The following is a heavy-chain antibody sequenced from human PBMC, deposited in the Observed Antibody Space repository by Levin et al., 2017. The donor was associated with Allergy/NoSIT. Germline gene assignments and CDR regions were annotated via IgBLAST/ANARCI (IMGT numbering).Heavy chain of an antibody. D-gene: IGHD1-1*01. CDR1: GSSFTSYW. Sequence: GGSLRLSCQGSGSSFTSYWIGWVRQMPGNGLEWMGIIYPGDSDTRYSPSFQGQVTISADKSISTAYLQWSSLKASDTAIYYCARPGTRDYYYYMDVWGKGTTVTVAS. CDR2: IYPGDSDT. CDR3: ARPGTRDYYYYMDV. J-gene: IGHJ6*03. V-gene: IGHV5-51*01.